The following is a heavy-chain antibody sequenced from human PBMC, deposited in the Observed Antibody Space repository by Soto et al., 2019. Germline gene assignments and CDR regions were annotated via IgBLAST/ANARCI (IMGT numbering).Heavy chain of an antibody. CDR1: GYSFSIYW. D-gene: IGHD3-10*01. Sequence: GESLKISCKGSGYSFSIYWIAWVRQMPGKGLEWMGIIYPGDSDTRYSPSFQGQVTISADKSISTAYLQWSSLKASDTAMYYCARQDPSGLYYFDYWGQGTVVTVS. CDR3: ARQDPSGLYYFDY. J-gene: IGHJ4*02. V-gene: IGHV5-51*01. CDR2: IYPGDSDT.